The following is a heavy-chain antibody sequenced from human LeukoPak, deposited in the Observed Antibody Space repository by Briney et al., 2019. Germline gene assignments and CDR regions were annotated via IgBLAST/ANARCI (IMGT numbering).Heavy chain of an antibody. CDR3: AKSQAIAAAGSPFDY. Sequence: GGSLRLSCAASGFTFSSYAMHWVRQAPGKGLEWVAFIRYDGSNKYYADSVKGRFTISRDNSKNTLYLQMNSLRAEDTAVYYCAKSQAIAAAGSPFDYWGQGTLVTVSS. CDR1: GFTFSSYA. J-gene: IGHJ4*02. V-gene: IGHV3-30*02. D-gene: IGHD6-13*01. CDR2: IRYDGSNK.